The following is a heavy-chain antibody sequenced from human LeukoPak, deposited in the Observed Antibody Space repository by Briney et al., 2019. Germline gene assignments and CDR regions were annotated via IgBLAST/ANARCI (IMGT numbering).Heavy chain of an antibody. CDR3: ACRYYDYVWGSYRQSTDY. Sequence: PSETLSLTCAVYGGSFSGYYRSWIRQPPGKGLEWIGEINHSGSTNYNPSLKSRVTISVDTSKNQFSLKLSSVTAADTAVYYCACRYYDYVWGSYRQSTDYWGQGTLVTVSS. CDR2: INHSGST. J-gene: IGHJ4*02. V-gene: IGHV4-34*01. D-gene: IGHD3-16*02. CDR1: GGSFSGYY.